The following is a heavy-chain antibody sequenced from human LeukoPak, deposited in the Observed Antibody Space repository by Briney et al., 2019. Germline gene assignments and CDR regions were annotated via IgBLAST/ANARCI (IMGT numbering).Heavy chain of an antibody. V-gene: IGHV4-34*01. J-gene: IGHJ4*02. CDR2: INHGGST. Sequence: SETLSLTCALYGGSFSGYYWSWIRQPPGKGLEWIGEINHGGSTNYNPSLKSRVTISVDTSKNQFSLKLSSVTAADTAVYYCVRGKYYYDSSGTNGDYWGQGTLVTVSS. CDR1: GGSFSGYY. D-gene: IGHD3-22*01. CDR3: VRGKYYYDSSGTNGDY.